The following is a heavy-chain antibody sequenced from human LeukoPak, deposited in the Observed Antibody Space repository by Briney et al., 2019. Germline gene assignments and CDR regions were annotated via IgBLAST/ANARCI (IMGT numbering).Heavy chain of an antibody. J-gene: IGHJ3*02. V-gene: IGHV3-11*06. Sequence: GGSLRLSCTASGFTFSDYYMSWIRQAPGKGLEWVSYISSSSSYTKYADSVKGRFTISRDNARNSLYLQMNSLRAEDTAVYYCLPLLSRPYVEDGFDIWGQGQWSPSLQ. CDR2: ISSSSSYT. D-gene: IGHD2/OR15-2a*01. CDR3: LPLLSRPYVEDGFDI. CDR1: GFTFSDYY.